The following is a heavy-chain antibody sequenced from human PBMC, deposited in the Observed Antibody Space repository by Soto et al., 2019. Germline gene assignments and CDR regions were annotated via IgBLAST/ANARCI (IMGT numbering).Heavy chain of an antibody. J-gene: IGHJ4*02. CDR2: INPNSGGT. Sequence: ASVKVSCKASGFTFTGHYIHWVRQAPGQGLEWMGWINPNSGGTSYAQKFQGRVTMTRDTSITTAYMELSRLSPDDTAVYYCAKSGSLFRPSLGYFDYWGQGTLVTVSS. CDR1: GFTFTGHY. V-gene: IGHV1-2*02. D-gene: IGHD1-26*01. CDR3: AKSGSLFRPSLGYFDY.